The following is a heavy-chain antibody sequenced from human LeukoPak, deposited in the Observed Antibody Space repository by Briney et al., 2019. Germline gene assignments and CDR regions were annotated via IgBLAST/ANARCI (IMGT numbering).Heavy chain of an antibody. CDR1: GFTFSVYE. Sequence: GGSLRLSCAASGFTFSVYEMNWVRQAPRKGLEWISYISSSGSTIYYADSLRGRFTISRDNAKNSLYLQMNSPRVEDTAVYYCARGYNGEKLDYWGQGTLVTVSS. D-gene: IGHD1-1*01. CDR3: ARGYNGEKLDY. J-gene: IGHJ4*02. CDR2: ISSSGSTI. V-gene: IGHV3-48*03.